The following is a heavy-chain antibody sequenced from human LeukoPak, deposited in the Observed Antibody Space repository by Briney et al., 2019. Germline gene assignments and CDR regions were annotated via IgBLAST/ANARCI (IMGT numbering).Heavy chain of an antibody. CDR2: ISTSSIYI. V-gene: IGHV3-21*01. J-gene: IGHJ3*02. D-gene: IGHD2-2*01. Sequence: PGGSLRLSCAASGFTFSSYSMNWVGPAPGKGLEWVSSISTSSIYISYADSMKGRFTIYRDNAQKSLYLQMNSLRAEDTGVYYCAKGHGVVTASDDAFDIWGQGTMVTVSS. CDR1: GFTFSSYS. CDR3: AKGHGVVTASDDAFDI.